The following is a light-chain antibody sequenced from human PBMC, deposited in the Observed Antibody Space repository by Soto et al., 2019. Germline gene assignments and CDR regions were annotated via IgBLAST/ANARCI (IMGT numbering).Light chain of an antibody. CDR3: QSYDSSLSASYV. CDR2: GNS. J-gene: IGLJ1*01. CDR1: TSNIGATYD. Sequence: QSVLTQPRSVSGSPGQSVTISCTGSTSNIGATYDVHWYQQLPGTAPKLLIYGNSSRPSGVPDRFSGSKSGTSASLAITGLQAEDEADYYCQSYDSSLSASYVFGTGTKVTVL. V-gene: IGLV1-40*01.